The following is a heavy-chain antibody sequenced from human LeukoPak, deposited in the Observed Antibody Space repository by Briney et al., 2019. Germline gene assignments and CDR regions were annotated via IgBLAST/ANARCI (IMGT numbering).Heavy chain of an antibody. J-gene: IGHJ5*02. CDR3: ARHLCGGVCYNIDH. V-gene: IGHV1-2*02. Sequence: ASVKVSCKASGYTFTGYYMHWVRQAPGQGLEWMGWINPNSGGTNYAQKFQGRVNMTRDTSISTAYMALSRLRSDDMAVYYCARHLCGGVCYNIDHWGQGTLVTVSS. CDR1: GYTFTGYY. CDR2: INPNSGGT. D-gene: IGHD2-21*01.